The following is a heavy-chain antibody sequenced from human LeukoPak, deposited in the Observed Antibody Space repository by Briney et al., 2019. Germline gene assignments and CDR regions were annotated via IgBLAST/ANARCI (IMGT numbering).Heavy chain of an antibody. CDR2: ISRDGGST. CDR1: GFTFDDYA. Sequence: GGSLRLSCAASGFTFDDYAMHWVRQAPGKGLEWVSLISRDGGSTYYADSVEGRFTISRDNSKRSLYLQMNSLRTEDTAFYYCAKETNAYGGSCWGQGTLVTVSS. J-gene: IGHJ4*02. D-gene: IGHD4-23*01. CDR3: AKETNAYGGSC. V-gene: IGHV3-43*02.